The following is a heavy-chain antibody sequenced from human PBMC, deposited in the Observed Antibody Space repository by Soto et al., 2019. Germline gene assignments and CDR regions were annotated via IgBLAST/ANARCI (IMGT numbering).Heavy chain of an antibody. Sequence: EMELVESGGGFIEPGRSLRLSCAASGFTFDDYAIHWVRQAPGKGLEWVSGISWDSAVIDYAVSVKGRFTIGRDNAGNSLYLHMNNLRPEDTALYFCAKDRGSSSWDPIFDFWGRGTLVTVSS. D-gene: IGHD6-13*01. CDR1: GFTFDDYA. V-gene: IGHV3-9*01. CDR3: AKDRGSSSWDPIFDF. J-gene: IGHJ4*02. CDR2: ISWDSAVI.